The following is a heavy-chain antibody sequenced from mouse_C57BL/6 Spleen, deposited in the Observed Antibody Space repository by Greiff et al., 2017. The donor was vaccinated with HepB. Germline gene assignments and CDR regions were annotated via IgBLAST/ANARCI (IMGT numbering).Heavy chain of an antibody. CDR3: ASHPPYYGSSPFY. V-gene: IGHV5-6*01. Sequence: DVHLVESGGDLVKPGGSLKLSCAASGFTFSSYGMSWVRQTPDKRLEWVATISSGGSYTYYPDSVKGRFTISRDNAKNTLYLQMSSLKSEDTAMYYCASHPPYYGSSPFYWGQGTTLTVSS. CDR2: ISSGGSYT. D-gene: IGHD1-1*01. J-gene: IGHJ2*01. CDR1: GFTFSSYG.